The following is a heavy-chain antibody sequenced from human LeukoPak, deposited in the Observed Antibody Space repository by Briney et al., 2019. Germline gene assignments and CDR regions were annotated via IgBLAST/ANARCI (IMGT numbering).Heavy chain of an antibody. J-gene: IGHJ6*03. Sequence: SETLSLTCSVSGGSISSSSSYWGWIRQPPGKGLEWIGYIYYSGSTNYNPSLKSRVTISVDTSKNQFSLKLSSVTAADTAVYYCARVPEGYSSSWYPRYYYYYMDVWGKGTTVTVSS. D-gene: IGHD6-13*01. CDR1: GGSISSSSSY. V-gene: IGHV4-61*05. CDR2: IYYSGST. CDR3: ARVPEGYSSSWYPRYYYYYMDV.